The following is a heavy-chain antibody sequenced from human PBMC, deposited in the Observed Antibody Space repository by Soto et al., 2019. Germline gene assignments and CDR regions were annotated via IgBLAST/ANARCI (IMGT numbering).Heavy chain of an antibody. CDR3: ARDNPGSFWSGYYTGRRRDYYYGMDV. V-gene: IGHV4-59*01. CDR2: IYYSGST. J-gene: IGHJ6*02. D-gene: IGHD3-3*01. Sequence: SETLSLTCTVSGGSISSYYWSWIRQPPGKGLEWIGYIYYSGSTNYNPSLKSRVTISVDTSRNQFSLKLSSVTAADTAVYYCARDNPGSFWSGYYTGRRRDYYYGMDVWGQGTTVT. CDR1: GGSISSYY.